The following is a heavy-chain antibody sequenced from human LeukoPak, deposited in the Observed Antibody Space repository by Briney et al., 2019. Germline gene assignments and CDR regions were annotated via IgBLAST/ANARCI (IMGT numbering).Heavy chain of an antibody. CDR2: INGSGDST. CDR3: AKGRGTAVTSTANY. CDR1: GFTFSSYA. J-gene: IGHJ4*02. V-gene: IGHV3-23*01. D-gene: IGHD4-17*01. Sequence: GGSLRLSCAASGFTFSSYAMSWVRQAPGKGLEWVSSINGSGDSTYYADSVKDRFSISRDNSKTTVSLQMNSLRAEDTAVYYCAKGRGTAVTSTANYWGQGTLVTVSS.